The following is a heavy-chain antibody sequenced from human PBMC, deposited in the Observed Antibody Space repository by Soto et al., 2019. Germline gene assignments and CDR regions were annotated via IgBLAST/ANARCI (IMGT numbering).Heavy chain of an antibody. Sequence: PGGSLRLSCAASGFTFSDYYMSWIRQAPGKGLEWVSDISGSGSSTYYGDSVKGRFTISRDNSKNTLYLQMNSLRAEDTAVYYCAKVRADYYDSSGPIDYWGQGTLVTVSS. J-gene: IGHJ4*02. D-gene: IGHD3-22*01. CDR2: ISGSGSST. CDR1: GFTFSDYY. CDR3: AKVRADYYDSSGPIDY. V-gene: IGHV3-23*01.